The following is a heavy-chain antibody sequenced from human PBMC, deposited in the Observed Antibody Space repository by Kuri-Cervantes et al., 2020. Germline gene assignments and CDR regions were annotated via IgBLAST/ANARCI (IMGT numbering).Heavy chain of an antibody. V-gene: IGHV3-33*01. Sequence: GGSLRLSCAASGFTFSSYGMHWVRQAPGKGLEWVAVIWYDGSNKYYADSVKGRFTISRDNSKNSLYLQMNSLTDEDTAVYYCARAPRGSSWPSFDYWGQGTLVTVSS. CDR1: GFTFSSYG. J-gene: IGHJ4*02. D-gene: IGHD6-13*01. CDR3: ARAPRGSSWPSFDY. CDR2: IWYDGSNK.